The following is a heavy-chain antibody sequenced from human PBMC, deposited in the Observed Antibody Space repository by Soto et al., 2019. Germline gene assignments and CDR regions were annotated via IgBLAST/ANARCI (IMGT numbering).Heavy chain of an antibody. Sequence: SETLSLTCTVSCGSISSYYWSWIRQSPGKGLEWIGYIYYSGSTNYNPSLKSRVTISVDASKNQFSLKLSSVTAADTAVYYCARERYYGMDVWGQGTTVTVSS. J-gene: IGHJ6*02. V-gene: IGHV4-59*01. CDR2: IYYSGST. CDR1: CGSISSYY. CDR3: ARERYYGMDV.